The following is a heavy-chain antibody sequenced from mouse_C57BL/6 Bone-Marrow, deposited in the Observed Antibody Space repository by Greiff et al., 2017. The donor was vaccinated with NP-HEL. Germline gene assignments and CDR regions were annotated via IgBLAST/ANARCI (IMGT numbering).Heavy chain of an antibody. CDR2: IDPETGGT. V-gene: IGHV1-15*01. J-gene: IGHJ1*03. Sequence: QVQLKQSGAELVRPGASVTLSCKASGYTFTDYEMHWVKQTPVHGLEWIGAIDPETGGTAYNQKFKGKAILTADKSSSTAYMELRSLTSEDSAVYYCTLGHGSSYLYWYFDVWGTGTTVTVSS. D-gene: IGHD1-1*01. CDR1: GYTFTDYE. CDR3: TLGHGSSYLYWYFDV.